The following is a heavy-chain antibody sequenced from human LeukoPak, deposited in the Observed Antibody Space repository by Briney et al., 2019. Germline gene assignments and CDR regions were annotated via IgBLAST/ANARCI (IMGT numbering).Heavy chain of an antibody. CDR3: ARIGYSSSSLDY. CDR2: IKQDGGQT. Sequence: VGSLRLSCAASGFTFSNYWMSWVRQPPGKGLEWVANIKQDGGQTYYADSMKGRFTISRDNAKNSLYLQMNSLRAEDTAVYYCARIGYSSSSLDYWGQGTLVTVSS. D-gene: IGHD6-6*01. J-gene: IGHJ4*02. CDR1: GFTFSNYW. V-gene: IGHV3-7*01.